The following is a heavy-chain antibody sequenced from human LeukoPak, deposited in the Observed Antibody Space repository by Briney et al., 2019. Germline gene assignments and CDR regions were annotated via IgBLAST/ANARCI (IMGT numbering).Heavy chain of an antibody. CDR2: IYTSGST. J-gene: IGHJ5*01. Sequence: PSETLSLTCTVSGGSISSYYWSWIRQPAGKGLEWIGRIYTSGSTNYNPSLKSRVTMSVDTSKNQFSLKLSSATAADTAVYYCAREKNPYSSGWFDYWGQGTLVTVSS. D-gene: IGHD6-19*01. V-gene: IGHV4-4*07. CDR3: AREKNPYSSGWFDY. CDR1: GGSISSYY.